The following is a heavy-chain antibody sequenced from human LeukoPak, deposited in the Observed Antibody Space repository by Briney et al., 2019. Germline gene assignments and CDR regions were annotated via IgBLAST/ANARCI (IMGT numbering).Heavy chain of an antibody. V-gene: IGHV4-59*01. Sequence: SETLSLTCTVSNGPINTYQWSWIRQPPGKGLEWIGNIHYSGSTNYNPSLKSRVTISVDTSKNQFSLKLSSVTAADTAVYYCARGRTPGVVVTPIDYWGQGTLVTVSS. CDR2: IHYSGST. CDR3: ARGRTPGVVVTPIDY. J-gene: IGHJ4*02. D-gene: IGHD3-22*01. CDR1: NGPINTYQ.